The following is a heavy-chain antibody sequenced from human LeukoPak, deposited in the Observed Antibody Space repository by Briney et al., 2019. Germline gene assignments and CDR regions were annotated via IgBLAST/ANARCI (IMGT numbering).Heavy chain of an antibody. Sequence: HPGGSLRLSCAASGFTFSSYEMNWVRQAPGKGLEWVSYISSIGSTMYYADSVKGRFTISRDNSKNTLYLQMNSLRAEDTAVYYCAKVEVPLQYSSGPDYWGQGTLVTVSS. CDR3: AKVEVPLQYSSGPDY. CDR2: ISSIGSTM. CDR1: GFTFSSYE. J-gene: IGHJ4*02. D-gene: IGHD6-19*01. V-gene: IGHV3-48*03.